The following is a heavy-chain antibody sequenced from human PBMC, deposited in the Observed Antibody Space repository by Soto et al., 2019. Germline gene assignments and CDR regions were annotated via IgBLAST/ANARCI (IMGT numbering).Heavy chain of an antibody. Sequence: QVQLQQWGAGLLKPSETLSLTCAVYGGSFSGYYWSWIRQPPGKGLEWIGEIIHSGSTNYNPSLKRLVTKSVDTSTNQFSLMLSSVTAADTAVYYCARGGCTNAVCPYYYHYYMAVWVKGTTVTVSS. CDR2: IIHSGST. CDR1: GGSFSGYY. J-gene: IGHJ6*03. V-gene: IGHV4-34*01. CDR3: ARGGCTNAVCPYYYHYYMAV. D-gene: IGHD2-8*01.